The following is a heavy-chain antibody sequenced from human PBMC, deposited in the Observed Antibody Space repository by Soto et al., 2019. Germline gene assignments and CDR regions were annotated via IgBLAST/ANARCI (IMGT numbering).Heavy chain of an antibody. CDR3: ARSITYDWLFFDY. Sequence: PSETLSLTCAVSGGSISRTNWYSWVRQPPGKGLEWIGEIYHSGSTNYNPSLKSRVTISVDKSRNQFSLKLSSVTAADTAVYYCARSITYDWLFFDYWGQGTLVTVLL. J-gene: IGHJ4*02. CDR1: GGSISRTNW. D-gene: IGHD3-9*01. V-gene: IGHV4-4*02. CDR2: IYHSGST.